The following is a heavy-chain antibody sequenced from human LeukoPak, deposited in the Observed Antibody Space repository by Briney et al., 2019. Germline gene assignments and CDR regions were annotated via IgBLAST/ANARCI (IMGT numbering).Heavy chain of an antibody. Sequence: GGSLRLSCAASGFTFSSYWMSWVRQAPRKGLEWVANIKQDGSEKYYVDSVKGRFTISRDNAKNSLYLQMNSLRAEDTAVYYCARDASYDSFDYWGQGTLVTVSS. CDR2: IKQDGSEK. CDR3: ARDASYDSFDY. J-gene: IGHJ4*02. CDR1: GFTFSSYW. D-gene: IGHD3-16*01. V-gene: IGHV3-7*01.